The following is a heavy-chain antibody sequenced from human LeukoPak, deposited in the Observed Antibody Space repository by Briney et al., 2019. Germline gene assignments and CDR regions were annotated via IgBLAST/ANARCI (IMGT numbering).Heavy chain of an antibody. CDR2: IHHGGNT. CDR3: ARGLAGGYDFDY. D-gene: IGHD3-22*01. J-gene: IGHJ4*02. V-gene: IGHV4-34*01. Sequence: PSETLSLTCAAYGGSFRGYYWTWIRQPPGKGLEWIWEIHHGGNTNQTPSLKTRVTISIDTSKNQFSLKLTSVTAADTAVYYCARGLAGGYDFDYWGQGTLVTVSS. CDR1: GGSFRGYY.